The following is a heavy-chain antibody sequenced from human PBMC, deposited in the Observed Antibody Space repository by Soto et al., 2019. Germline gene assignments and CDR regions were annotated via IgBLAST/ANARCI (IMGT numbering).Heavy chain of an antibody. D-gene: IGHD1-1*01. J-gene: IGHJ6*02. V-gene: IGHV4-34*01. Sequence: SETLTLTCAVDGGSFSDYSHFWGWIRQPPGKGLEWIGEINHSGSTNYNPSLKSRVTISVDTSKNQFSLKMSSVTAAYTTVYYCASGNPERRVYYYYGMDVWGQGTTVTVSS. CDR2: INHSGST. CDR1: GGSFSDYSHF. CDR3: ASGNPERRVYYYYGMDV.